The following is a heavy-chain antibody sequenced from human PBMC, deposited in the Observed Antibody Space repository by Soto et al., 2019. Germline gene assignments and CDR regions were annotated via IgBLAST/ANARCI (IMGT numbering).Heavy chain of an antibody. CDR2: INHSGST. Sequence: PXGTLSLTFAVYGGSFSGYYWSWIRQPPGKGLEWIGEINHSGSTNYNPSLKSRVTISVDTSKNQFSLKLSSVTAADTAVYYCARGRSNSSGWYYYYYGMDVWGQGTTVTVSS. CDR3: ARGRSNSSGWYYYYYGMDV. D-gene: IGHD6-19*01. CDR1: GGSFSGYY. V-gene: IGHV4-34*01. J-gene: IGHJ6*02.